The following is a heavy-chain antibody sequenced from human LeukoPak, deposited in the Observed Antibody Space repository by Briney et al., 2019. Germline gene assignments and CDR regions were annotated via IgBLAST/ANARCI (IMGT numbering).Heavy chain of an antibody. CDR2: INWNGGST. CDR3: ARATSPLYYYDSSGYYYFDH. CDR1: GFTFDDYD. J-gene: IGHJ4*02. Sequence: GGSLRPSCAASGFTFDDYDMSWVRQAPGKGLEWVSGINWNGGSTGYADSVKGRFTISRDNAKNSLYLQMNSLRAEDTALYYCARATSPLYYYDSSGYYYFDHWGQGILVTVSS. D-gene: IGHD3-22*01. V-gene: IGHV3-20*04.